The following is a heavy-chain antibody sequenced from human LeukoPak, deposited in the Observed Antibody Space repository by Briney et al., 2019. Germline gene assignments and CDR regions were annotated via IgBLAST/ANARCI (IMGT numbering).Heavy chain of an antibody. CDR2: ISHDGSNE. CDR3: AREGYYAFAI. V-gene: IGHV3-30-3*01. Sequence: GGTLRLSCAASGFTFSNFGIHWVRQPPGKGLEWVGLISHDGSNEYYPTSVSGRFTISRDNSENTLSLHLNSLRAEDTAMYYCAREGYYAFAIWGQGTMVTVSS. CDR1: GFTFSNFG. D-gene: IGHD3-22*01. J-gene: IGHJ3*02.